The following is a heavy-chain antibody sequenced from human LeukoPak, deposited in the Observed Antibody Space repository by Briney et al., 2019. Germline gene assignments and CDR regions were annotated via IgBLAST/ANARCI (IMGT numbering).Heavy chain of an antibody. CDR3: ARVHYYDSSGYPVDY. Sequence: ASVKVSWKASGYTFTSYGISWVRQAPGQGLEWMGWISAYNGNTNYAQKLQGRVTMTTDTSTSTAYMELRSLRSDDTAVYYCARVHYYDSSGYPVDYWGQGTLVTVSS. J-gene: IGHJ4*02. CDR2: ISAYNGNT. V-gene: IGHV1-18*01. D-gene: IGHD3-22*01. CDR1: GYTFTSYG.